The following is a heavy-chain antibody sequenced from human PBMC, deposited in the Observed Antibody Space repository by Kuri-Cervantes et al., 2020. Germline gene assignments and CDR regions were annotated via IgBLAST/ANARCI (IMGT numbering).Heavy chain of an antibody. J-gene: IGHJ6*02. D-gene: IGHD3-3*01. CDR2: INPSGGST. CDR1: GYTFTSYY. CDR3: AVSLRFLEWLDYYYYGMDV. V-gene: IGHV1-46*01. Sequence: ASVKVSCKASGYTFTSYYMHWVRQAPGQGLEWMGIINPSGGSTSYAQKFQGRVTMTRDTSTSTVYMEPSSLRSEDTAVYYCAVSLRFLEWLDYYYYGMDVWGQGTTVTVSS.